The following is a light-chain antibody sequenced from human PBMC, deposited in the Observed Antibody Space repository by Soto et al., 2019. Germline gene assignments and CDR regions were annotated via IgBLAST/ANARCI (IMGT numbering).Light chain of an antibody. Sequence: IQLTQSPSSLSASVGDRVTITCRASQGISSYLAWYQQKPGKAPKLRIYGASTLEVGVTLRFSGSGSGTDFTPIICSVQPEDCVTYYGQQLNNCPITFSQGTRLEIK. CDR2: GAS. V-gene: IGKV1-9*01. CDR3: QQLNNCPIT. J-gene: IGKJ5*01. CDR1: QGISSY.